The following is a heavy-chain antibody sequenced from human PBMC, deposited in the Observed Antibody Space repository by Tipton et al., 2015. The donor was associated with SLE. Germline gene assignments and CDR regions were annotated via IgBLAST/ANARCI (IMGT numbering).Heavy chain of an antibody. CDR1: GGSFSGYY. J-gene: IGHJ3*02. D-gene: IGHD7-27*01. CDR2: IHQSGST. V-gene: IGHV4-34*07. CDR3: AQGGGRTGDRDAFDI. Sequence: TLSLTCAVYGGSFSGYYWSWIRQSPGKGLEWIGDIHQSGSTNYNPSLKSRVSISGDTSKKQLSLNLRAVTAADTAVYYCAQGGGRTGDRDAFDIWGQGTMVSVSS.